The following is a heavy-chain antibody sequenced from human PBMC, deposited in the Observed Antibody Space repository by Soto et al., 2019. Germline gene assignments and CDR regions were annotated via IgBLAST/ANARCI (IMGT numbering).Heavy chain of an antibody. Sequence: PTETLSITCTVYEDSISRNGHYWGGIRQPPGKGLEWIGSVYYSGSTFYNSSLKSRVTTSVDTSKNQFSLKLTSVTAADTAVYYWARHLESYTWFAHWRQGSL. CDR1: EDSISRNGHY. J-gene: IGHJ5*02. CDR2: VYYSGST. CDR3: ARHLESYTWFAH. V-gene: IGHV4-39*01.